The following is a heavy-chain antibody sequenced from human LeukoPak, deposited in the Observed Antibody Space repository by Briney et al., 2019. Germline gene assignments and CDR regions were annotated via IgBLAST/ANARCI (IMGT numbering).Heavy chain of an antibody. Sequence: SETLSLTCAVYGGSFSGYYWSWIRQPPGKGLEWIGEINHSGSTNYNPSPKSRVTISVDTSKNQFSLKLSSVTAADTAVYYCARVSGYSYGYYFDYWGQGTLVTVSS. CDR2: INHSGST. D-gene: IGHD5-18*01. CDR1: GGSFSGYY. CDR3: ARVSGYSYGYYFDY. J-gene: IGHJ4*02. V-gene: IGHV4-34*01.